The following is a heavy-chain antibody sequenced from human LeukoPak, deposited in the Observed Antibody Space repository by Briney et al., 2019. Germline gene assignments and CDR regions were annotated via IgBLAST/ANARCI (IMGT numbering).Heavy chain of an antibody. CDR1: GASINSNDYY. CDR3: ANLNQIVVVPAANSWYDP. Sequence: PSETLSLTCTVAGASINSNDYYWGWIRQPPVKGLEWIGSVFYSGSTSYNPSLKSRVNIYVDTSKNQFSLKLSSVTASDTAVYYCANLNQIVVVPAANSWYDPWGQGTLVTVSS. V-gene: IGHV4-39*01. J-gene: IGHJ5*02. D-gene: IGHD2-2*01. CDR2: VFYSGST.